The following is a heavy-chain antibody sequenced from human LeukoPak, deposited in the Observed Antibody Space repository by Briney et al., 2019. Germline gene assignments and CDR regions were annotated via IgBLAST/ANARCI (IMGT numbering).Heavy chain of an antibody. Sequence: SETLSLTCTVSGGSISSYYWSWIRQPAGKGLEWIGRIYTSGSTNYNPSLKSRVTMSVDTSKNQFSLKLSSVTAADTAVYYCARVVWEPSTLYFDYWGQGTLVTVSS. CDR2: IYTSGST. D-gene: IGHD1-26*01. V-gene: IGHV4-4*07. CDR3: ARVVWEPSTLYFDY. CDR1: GGSISSYY. J-gene: IGHJ4*02.